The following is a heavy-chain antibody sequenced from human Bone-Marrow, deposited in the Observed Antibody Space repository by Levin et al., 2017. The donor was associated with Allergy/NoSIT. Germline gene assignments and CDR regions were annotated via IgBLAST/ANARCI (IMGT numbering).Heavy chain of an antibody. Sequence: GGSLRLSCAASGFTFSNFGMHWVRQAPGNGLQWVPVISYDGSEKYYVDSVKGRFTISRDNSKNTVHLQMNSLRAEDTAVYYWARDPGEDKLTYVFDQWGQGTPVTVSS. V-gene: IGHV3-33*05. CDR3: ARDPGEDKLTYVFDQ. CDR1: GFTFSNFG. CDR2: ISYDGSEK. J-gene: IGHJ4*02. D-gene: IGHD3-16*01.